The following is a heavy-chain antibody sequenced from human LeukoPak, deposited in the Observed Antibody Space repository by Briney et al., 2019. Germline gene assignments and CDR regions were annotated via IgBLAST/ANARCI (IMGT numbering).Heavy chain of an antibody. Sequence: PGGSLRLSCAASGFTFSGSWMHWVRQAPGKGLVWVSRINSAGSTTNYADSVKGRFTISRDNSKNTLYLQMNSLRADDTALYYCAKGGSSWSYYFDYWGQGTLVTVSS. V-gene: IGHV3-74*01. CDR1: GFTFSGSW. CDR3: AKGGSSWSYYFDY. J-gene: IGHJ4*02. D-gene: IGHD6-13*01. CDR2: INSAGSTT.